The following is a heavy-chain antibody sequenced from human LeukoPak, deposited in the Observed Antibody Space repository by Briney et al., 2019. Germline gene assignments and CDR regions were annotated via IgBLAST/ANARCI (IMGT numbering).Heavy chain of an antibody. CDR3: AKDIYYDSSGYYSPFDY. Sequence: GGSLRLSCAASGFTLRSSAMSWVRQAPGKGLEWVSAISGDGGTISYAASVRGRFTISRDNAKNTLFLQMSSLRAGDTAVYYCAKDIYYDSSGYYSPFDYWGQGTLVTVSS. CDR2: ISGDGGTI. V-gene: IGHV3-23*01. CDR1: GFTLRSSA. D-gene: IGHD3-22*01. J-gene: IGHJ4*02.